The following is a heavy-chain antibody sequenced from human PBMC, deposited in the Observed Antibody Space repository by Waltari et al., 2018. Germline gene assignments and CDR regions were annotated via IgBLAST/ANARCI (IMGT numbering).Heavy chain of an antibody. CDR1: GGSISSHY. V-gene: IGHV4-59*11. Sequence: QVQLQESGPGLVKPSDTLSLTCTVSGGSISSHYWSWIRQPPGKGLEWIGYIYYSGSTNYTPSLKSRVTISVDTSKNQFSLMLSSVTAADTAVYYCARETIPGGDAFDIWGQGTMVTVSS. CDR3: ARETIPGGDAFDI. CDR2: IYYSGST. J-gene: IGHJ3*02. D-gene: IGHD3-3*01.